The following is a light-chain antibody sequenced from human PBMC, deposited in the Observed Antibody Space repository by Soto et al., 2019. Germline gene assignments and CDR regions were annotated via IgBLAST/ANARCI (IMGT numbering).Light chain of an antibody. Sequence: EIVLTQSPGTLSLSPGERATLSCRASQSVSSSYLAWYQQKPGQAPSLLIYGASSRATGIPDRFSGSGSGTDFTLTISRLEPEDFAVYYCQQYGSSPPTFGQGTKVAIK. CDR3: QQYGSSPPT. V-gene: IGKV3-20*01. CDR1: QSVSSSY. CDR2: GAS. J-gene: IGKJ1*01.